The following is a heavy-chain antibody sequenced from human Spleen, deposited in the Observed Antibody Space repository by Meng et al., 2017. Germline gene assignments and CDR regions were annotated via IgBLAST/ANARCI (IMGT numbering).Heavy chain of an antibody. V-gene: IGHV1-46*01. Sequence: ASVKVSCKTSGYTFTNSYLHWVRQAPGQGHEWMGTIRPSGGSTTYTQQFQGRVTMTRDTSTSTVYMELSSLRSEDTAVYYCARGGDYFDYWGQGTRVTVSS. CDR2: IRPSGGST. J-gene: IGHJ4*02. CDR3: ARGGDYFDY. CDR1: GYTFTNSY.